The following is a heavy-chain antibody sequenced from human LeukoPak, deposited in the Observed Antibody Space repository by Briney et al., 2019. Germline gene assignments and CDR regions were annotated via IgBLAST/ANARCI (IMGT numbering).Heavy chain of an antibody. V-gene: IGHV4-39*07. CDR1: GGSIRSSTDY. Sequence: SETLSLTCTVSGGSIRSSTDYWGWIRQPPGKELEWIGSIYYSGSTYYNPSLKSRVTISVDTSKNQFSVKLSSVTAADTAVYYCARSIRGYSSGWYYFDYWRQETLITVSS. CDR3: ARSIRGYSSGWYYFDY. D-gene: IGHD6-19*01. J-gene: IGHJ4*02. CDR2: IYYSGST.